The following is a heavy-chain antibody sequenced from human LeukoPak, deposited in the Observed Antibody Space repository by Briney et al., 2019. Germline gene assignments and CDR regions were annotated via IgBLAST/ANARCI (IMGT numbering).Heavy chain of an antibody. V-gene: IGHV3-7*01. J-gene: IGHJ4*02. CDR1: GFIFTNYF. CDR3: ATDRGWRTSGYYLYYFEY. Sequence: GSLRLSCAASGFIFTNYFMSRVRQAPGKGPEWAASIKHDGSEKYYVDSVRGRFTISRDNTMNSLYLQMSSLRAEDTAVYYCATDRGWRTSGYYLYYFEYWGQGTLVTYSS. D-gene: IGHD3-3*01. CDR2: IKHDGSEK.